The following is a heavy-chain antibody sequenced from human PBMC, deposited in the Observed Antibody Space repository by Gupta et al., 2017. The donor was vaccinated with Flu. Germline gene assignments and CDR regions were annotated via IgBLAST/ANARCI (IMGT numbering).Heavy chain of an antibody. V-gene: IGHV4-34*01. CDR1: GGSFSGYY. D-gene: IGHD2-2*01. CDR3: ARTFGTSWPLT. CDR2: VNHRGST. J-gene: IGHJ4*02. Sequence: QAQLQQWGAGLLKPSETLSLTCTVNGGSFSGYYWIWIRQYPGKGLEWIGEVNHRGSTTYNPSLKSRVNISVDTSEKQFSLEVNSVTAADTAVYYCARTFGTSWPLTWSQGTLVTVSS.